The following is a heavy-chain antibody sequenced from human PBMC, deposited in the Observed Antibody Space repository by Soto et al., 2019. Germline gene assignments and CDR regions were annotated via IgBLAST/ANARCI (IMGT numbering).Heavy chain of an antibody. CDR2: ISAYNGNT. D-gene: IGHD5-18*01. CDR1: GYTFTSYG. Sequence: GASVKVSCKASGYTFTSYGISWVRQAPGQGLEWMGWISAYNGNTNYAQKLQGRVTVTTDTSTSTAYMELRSLRSDDTAVYYSARLAYTAMVTYGPDYWGQGTLVTVSS. V-gene: IGHV1-18*04. CDR3: ARLAYTAMVTYGPDY. J-gene: IGHJ4*02.